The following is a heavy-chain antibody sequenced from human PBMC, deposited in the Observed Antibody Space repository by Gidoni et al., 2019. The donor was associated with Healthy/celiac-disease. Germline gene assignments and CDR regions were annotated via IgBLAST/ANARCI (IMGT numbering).Heavy chain of an antibody. CDR2: INHSGST. CDR1: GGSFSGYY. V-gene: IGHV4-34*01. D-gene: IGHD5-12*01. Sequence: QVQLQQWGAGLLKPSETLSLTCAVYGGSFSGYYWSWIRQPPGKGLEWIGEINHSGSTNYNPSLKSRVTISVDTSKNQFSLKLSSVTAADTAVYYCAREGYGRGFDYWGQGTLVTVSS. CDR3: AREGYGRGFDY. J-gene: IGHJ4*02.